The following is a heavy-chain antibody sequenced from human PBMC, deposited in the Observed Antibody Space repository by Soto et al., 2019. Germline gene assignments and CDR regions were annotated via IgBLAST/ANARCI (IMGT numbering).Heavy chain of an antibody. CDR1: GYTFTSYA. Sequence: ASVKVSCKVSGYTFTSYAMHWVRQAPGQRLEWMGWINAGNGNTKYSQKFQGRVTITRDTSASTAYMELSSLRSEDTAVYYCARDKNYYDSSGGDAFDIWGQGTMVTVSS. D-gene: IGHD3-22*01. CDR2: INAGNGNT. J-gene: IGHJ3*02. V-gene: IGHV1-3*01. CDR3: ARDKNYYDSSGGDAFDI.